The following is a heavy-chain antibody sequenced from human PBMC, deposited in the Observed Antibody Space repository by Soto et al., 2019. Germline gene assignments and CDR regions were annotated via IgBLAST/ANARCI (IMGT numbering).Heavy chain of an antibody. Sequence: GGSLRLTCAASGFTFSSYAMSWVRQAPGKGLEWVSAISGSGGSTYYADSVKGRFTISRDNSKNTLYLQMNSLRAEDTAVYYCAKGNAPSLYYYYGMDVWGQGTTVTVSS. CDR3: AKGNAPSLYYYYGMDV. CDR1: GFTFSSYA. CDR2: ISGSGGST. J-gene: IGHJ6*02. D-gene: IGHD2-2*01. V-gene: IGHV3-23*01.